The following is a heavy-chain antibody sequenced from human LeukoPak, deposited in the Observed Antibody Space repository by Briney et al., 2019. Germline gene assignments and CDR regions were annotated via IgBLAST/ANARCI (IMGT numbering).Heavy chain of an antibody. V-gene: IGHV3-23*01. CDR1: GFTFSSYA. Sequence: PGGSLRLSCAASGFTFSSYAMSWVRQAPGKGLEWVSAISGSGGSTYYADSVKGRFTISRDNSKNTLHLQMNSLRAEDTAVYYCANPGTERVDIVATVSFWGQGTLVTVSS. J-gene: IGHJ4*02. D-gene: IGHD5-12*01. CDR3: ANPGTERVDIVATVSF. CDR2: ISGSGGST.